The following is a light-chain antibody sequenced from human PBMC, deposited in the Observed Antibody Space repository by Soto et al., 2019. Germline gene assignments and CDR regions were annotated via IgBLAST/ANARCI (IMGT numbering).Light chain of an antibody. Sequence: QSVLTQPPSASGTPGQRVTITCSGSYSNIGSYTVNWYQQLPGTAPQLLIYSDNQRPSGVPDRFSGAKSGTSASLAISGLQAEDEADYYCAAWDGSLNGWMFGGGTKLTVL. CDR2: SDN. CDR3: AAWDGSLNGWM. J-gene: IGLJ3*02. V-gene: IGLV1-44*01. CDR1: YSNIGSYT.